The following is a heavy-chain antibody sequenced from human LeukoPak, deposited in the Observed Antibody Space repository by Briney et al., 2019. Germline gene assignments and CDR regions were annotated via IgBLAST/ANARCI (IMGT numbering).Heavy chain of an antibody. Sequence: ASVKVSCKVSGYTLTELSMHWVRQAPGKGLEWMGGFDPEDGETIYAQKFQGRVTMTEDTSTDTAYMELSSLRSEDTAVYYRATGLLGYCSGGSCSYWGQGTLVTVSS. CDR2: FDPEDGET. D-gene: IGHD2-15*01. J-gene: IGHJ4*02. V-gene: IGHV1-24*01. CDR1: GYTLTELS. CDR3: ATGLLGYCSGGSCSY.